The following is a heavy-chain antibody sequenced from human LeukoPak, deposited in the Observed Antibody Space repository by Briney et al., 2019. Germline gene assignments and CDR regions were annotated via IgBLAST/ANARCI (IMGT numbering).Heavy chain of an antibody. V-gene: IGHV4-4*07. D-gene: IGHD6-19*01. CDR1: GGSISSYY. J-gene: IGHJ4*02. Sequence: PSETLSLTCTVSGGSISSYYWSWIRQPAGKGLEWIGRIYTSGSTNYNPSLKSRVTMSVDTSKNQFSLKLSSVTAAGTAVYYCARDRIAVAGDYFDYWGQGTLVTVSS. CDR2: IYTSGST. CDR3: ARDRIAVAGDYFDY.